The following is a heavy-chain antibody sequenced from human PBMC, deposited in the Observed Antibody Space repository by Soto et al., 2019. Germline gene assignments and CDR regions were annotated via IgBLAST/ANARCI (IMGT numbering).Heavy chain of an antibody. D-gene: IGHD3-10*01. J-gene: IGHJ6*02. Sequence: PSETLSLTCTVSGASISSYFCSWIRQPPGKGLEWIGYIYYSGSTNYNPSLKSRVTISVDTSKNQFSLKLSSVTAADTAVYYCARDRILLWFGENYYYYGMDVWGQGTTVTVS. V-gene: IGHV4-59*01. CDR2: IYYSGST. CDR3: ARDRILLWFGENYYYYGMDV. CDR1: GASISSYF.